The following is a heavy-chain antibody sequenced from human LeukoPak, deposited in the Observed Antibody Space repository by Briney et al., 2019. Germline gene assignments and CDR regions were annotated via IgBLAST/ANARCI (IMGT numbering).Heavy chain of an antibody. V-gene: IGHV1-2*02. CDR3: VREVRAYDY. CDR2: INPDTGDT. CDR1: GYTFTGFF. J-gene: IGHJ4*02. D-gene: IGHD2-21*01. Sequence: GASVKVSCKTSGYTFTGFFLHWVRQAPGQGLEWMAWINPDTGDTKYAPRFQGRVTVTRDASITTAYIELNRLRSDDTAVYFCVREVRAYDYWGQGSLVTVSS.